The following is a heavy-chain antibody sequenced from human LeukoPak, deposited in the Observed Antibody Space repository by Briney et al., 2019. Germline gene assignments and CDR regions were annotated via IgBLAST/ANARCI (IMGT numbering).Heavy chain of an antibody. D-gene: IGHD3-3*01. V-gene: IGHV4-59*08. CDR2: IHYSGST. Sequence: SETLSLTCTVSGGSISGYYWSWIRQPPGKGLEWIGYIHYSGSTNYNPSLKSRVTVSLDTSKNQFSLNLYSMTAADTAVYYCVRFPRVDSSHHWGQGALVTVSS. CDR1: GGSISGYY. CDR3: VRFPRVDSSHH. J-gene: IGHJ5*02.